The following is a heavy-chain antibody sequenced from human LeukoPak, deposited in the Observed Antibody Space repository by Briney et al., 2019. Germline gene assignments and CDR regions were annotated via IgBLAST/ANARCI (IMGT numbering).Heavy chain of an antibody. D-gene: IGHD3-22*01. CDR3: ARGPFVDYYDSSGYYYFDY. V-gene: IGHV4-34*01. CDR2: INHSGST. CDR1: GGSFSGYY. Sequence: PSETLSLTCAVYGGSFSGYYWSWIRQPPGKGLEWIGEINHSGSTNYNPSLKSRVTISVDTSKNQFSLKLSSVTAADTAVYYCARGPFVDYYDSSGYYYFDYWGQGTLVTVSS. J-gene: IGHJ4*02.